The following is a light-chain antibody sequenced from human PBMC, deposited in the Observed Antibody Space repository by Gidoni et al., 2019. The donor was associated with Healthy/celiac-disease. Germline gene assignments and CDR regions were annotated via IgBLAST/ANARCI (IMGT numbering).Light chain of an antibody. Sequence: QSALTQPRSVSESPGQSVTISCTGTSSDVGGYNYVSWYQQHPGKAPKLMIYDVSKRPSGVPDRFSGSKSGNTASLTISGLQAEDEADYYCCSYAGSYTWGFGGGTKLTVL. CDR2: DVS. CDR3: CSYAGSYTWG. CDR1: SSDVGGYNY. V-gene: IGLV2-11*01. J-gene: IGLJ3*02.